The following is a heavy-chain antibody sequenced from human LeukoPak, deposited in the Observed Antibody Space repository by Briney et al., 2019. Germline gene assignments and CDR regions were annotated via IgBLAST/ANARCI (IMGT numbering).Heavy chain of an antibody. Sequence: GASVKVSCKASGGTFSSYAISWVRQAPGRGLEWMGGIIPIFGTANYAQKFQGRVTITTDESTSTAYMELSSLRSEDTAVYYCASSRSPSTVKRYYYYYMDVWGKGTTVTVSS. CDR3: ASSRSPSTVKRYYYYYMDV. V-gene: IGHV1-69*05. J-gene: IGHJ6*03. CDR2: IIPIFGTA. CDR1: GGTFSSYA. D-gene: IGHD4-11*01.